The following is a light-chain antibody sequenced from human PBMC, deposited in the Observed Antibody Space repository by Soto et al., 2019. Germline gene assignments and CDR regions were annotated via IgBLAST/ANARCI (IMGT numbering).Light chain of an antibody. Sequence: DIQMTKSPSSLSASVGDRVTITCLASQSISSYLNWYHQKPGKAPKLXXYAASSLQSGVPSRFSGSGSGTEFTLTISSLQHEDFATYYCQQSYSPSITFGQGTRLEIK. V-gene: IGKV1-39*01. CDR2: AAS. J-gene: IGKJ5*01. CDR3: QQSYSPSIT. CDR1: QSISSY.